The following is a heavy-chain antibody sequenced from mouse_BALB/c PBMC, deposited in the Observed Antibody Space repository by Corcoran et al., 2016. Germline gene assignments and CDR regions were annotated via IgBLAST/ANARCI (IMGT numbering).Heavy chain of an antibody. CDR1: GFNIKDTY. J-gene: IGHJ2*01. D-gene: IGHD2-1*01. CDR2: VDPASGNT. Sequence: EVQLPQSGAELVKPGASVKLYCTASGFNIKDTYMHRVKQRPEQGLEWIGRVDPASGNTKYDPNFQGKATMTSDTSSNPVYLQLSSLTSEATVVYYCGRSREGNYIVYWGQGTTLTVSS. CDR3: GRSREGNYIVY. V-gene: IGHV14-3*02.